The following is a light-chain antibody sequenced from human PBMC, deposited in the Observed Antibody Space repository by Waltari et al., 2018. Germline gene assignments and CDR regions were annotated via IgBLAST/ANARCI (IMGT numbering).Light chain of an antibody. CDR2: AAS. CDR3: QQSYSTAV. Sequence: DIQMTQSPSSLSASVGHRVTITCRASQSISSYLNWYQQKPGKAPKLLIYAASSLQSGVPSRFSGSGSGTDFTLTISSLQPEDFATYYCQQSYSTAVFGGGTKVEIK. J-gene: IGKJ4*01. V-gene: IGKV1-39*01. CDR1: QSISSY.